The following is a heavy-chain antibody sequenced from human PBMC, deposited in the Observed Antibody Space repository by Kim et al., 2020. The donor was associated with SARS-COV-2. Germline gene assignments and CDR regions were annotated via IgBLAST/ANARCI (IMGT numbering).Heavy chain of an antibody. CDR2: INPNSGVT. D-gene: IGHD3-16*01. J-gene: IGHJ3*02. V-gene: IGHV1-2*02. Sequence: ASVKVSCKASGYTFTGYFLYWVRQAPGQGLEWMGWINPNSGVTKYSQKFQGRVTMTRDTSISTAYMVLSRLRSDDTAVYYCARNHVGAAFDIWGQGTMVT. CDR1: GYTFTGYF. CDR3: ARNHVGAAFDI.